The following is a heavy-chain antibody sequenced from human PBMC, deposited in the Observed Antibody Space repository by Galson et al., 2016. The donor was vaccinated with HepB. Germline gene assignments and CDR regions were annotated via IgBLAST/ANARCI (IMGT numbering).Heavy chain of an antibody. CDR3: AKDPYYYGSGSYYFDD. CDR2: ISYDGSKK. CDR1: AFTFSTYG. D-gene: IGHD3-10*01. Sequence: SLRLSCAASAFTFSTYGMHWVRQAPGKGLEWVAVISYDGSKKYYADSVKGRFTISRDNSKNTLYLQMNSLRTEDTAVYYCAKDPYYYGSGSYYFDDWGQGTLVTVS. J-gene: IGHJ4*02. V-gene: IGHV3-30*18.